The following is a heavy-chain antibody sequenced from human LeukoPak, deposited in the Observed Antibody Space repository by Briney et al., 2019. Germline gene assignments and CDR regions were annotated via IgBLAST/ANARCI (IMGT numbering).Heavy chain of an antibody. V-gene: IGHV1-2*02. CDR3: ARADRLHGGPYLIGP. CDR2: INPNSGGT. J-gene: IGHJ5*02. Sequence: ASVPVSCKTSGYSFTDYYMHWVRQAPGQGLEWMGWINPNSGGTSSAQKFQGRVTMTRDTSISTVYMEVSWLTSDDTAIYYCARADRLHGGPYLIGPWGQGTLVTVSS. D-gene: IGHD2-15*01. CDR1: GYSFTDYY.